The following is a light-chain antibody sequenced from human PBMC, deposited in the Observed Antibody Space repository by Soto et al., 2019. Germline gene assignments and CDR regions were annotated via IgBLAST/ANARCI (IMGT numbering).Light chain of an antibody. V-gene: IGLV2-23*02. CDR1: SSDVGSYNL. J-gene: IGLJ2*01. CDR2: EVS. CDR3: CSYAGSSTNVV. Sequence: QSALTQPASVSGSPGQSITISCTGTSSDVGSYNLVSWYQQHPGKAPKLMIYEVSKRPSGVSNRVSGSKSGNTASLTISGLQAEDEAEYYCCSYAGSSTNVVFGGGTKVTVL.